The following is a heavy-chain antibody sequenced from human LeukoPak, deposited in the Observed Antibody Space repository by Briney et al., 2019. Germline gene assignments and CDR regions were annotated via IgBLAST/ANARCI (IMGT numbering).Heavy chain of an antibody. D-gene: IGHD6-13*01. CDR3: ARDQGSSWDYYYYGMDV. Sequence: SVKVSCKASGGTFSSYAISWVRQAPGQGLEWMGGIIPIFGTANYAQKFQGRATITADESTSTAYMELSSLRSEDTAVYYCARDQGSSWDYYYYGMDVWGQGTTVTVSS. J-gene: IGHJ6*02. CDR2: IIPIFGTA. CDR1: GGTFSSYA. V-gene: IGHV1-69*13.